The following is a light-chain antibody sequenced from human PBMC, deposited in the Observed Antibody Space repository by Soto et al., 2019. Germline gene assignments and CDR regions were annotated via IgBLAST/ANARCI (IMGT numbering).Light chain of an antibody. J-gene: IGKJ1*01. Sequence: DIQMTQSPSTLSGSVGDRVTITCRASQTISSWLAWYQQKPGKAPKLLIYKASTLKSGVPSRFSDSGSGTEFTLTISSLQTDDFATYYCQHYNSYSEAFGKGTKVDI. V-gene: IGKV1-5*03. CDR1: QTISSW. CDR2: KAS. CDR3: QHYNSYSEA.